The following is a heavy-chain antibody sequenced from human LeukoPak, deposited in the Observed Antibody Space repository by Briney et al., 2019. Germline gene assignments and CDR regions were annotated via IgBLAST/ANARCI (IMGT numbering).Heavy chain of an antibody. CDR3: ARVGGYSGYDPHFDY. J-gene: IGHJ4*02. CDR2: ISSSSSYI. CDR1: GFTFSDYV. Sequence: GGSLRPSCAASGFTFSDYVVIWVRQAPGKGLEWVSSISSSSSYIYYADSVKGRFTISRDNAKNSLYLQMNSLRAEDTAVYYCARVGGYSGYDPHFDYWGQGTLVTVSS. D-gene: IGHD5-12*01. V-gene: IGHV3-21*01.